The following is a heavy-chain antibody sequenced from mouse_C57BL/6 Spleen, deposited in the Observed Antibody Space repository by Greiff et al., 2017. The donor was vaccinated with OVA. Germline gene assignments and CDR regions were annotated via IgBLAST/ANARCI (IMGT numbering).Heavy chain of an antibody. CDR3: ARSSGYDGGDY. V-gene: IGHV1-22*01. CDR1: GYTFTDYN. CDR2: INPTNGGT. J-gene: IGHJ2*01. D-gene: IGHD2-2*01. Sequence: VQLQQPGPELVKPGASVKMSCKASGYTFTDYNMHWVKQSHGQSLEWIGYINPTNGGTSYNQKFKGKSTLTVNKSSSTAYMELRSLTSEDSAVYYCARSSGYDGGDYWGQGTTLTVSS.